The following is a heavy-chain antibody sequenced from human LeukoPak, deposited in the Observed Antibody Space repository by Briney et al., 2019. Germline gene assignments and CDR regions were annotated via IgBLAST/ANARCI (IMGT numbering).Heavy chain of an antibody. CDR1: GGSISSYY. Sequence: SETLSLTCTVSGGSISSYYWSWIRQPPGKGLERIWYIYYSGSTNYNLSLKSRVTISVDTSKNQFSLKLSSVTAADTAVYYCARLGRRYSSSWRHYYYYMDVWGKGTRVTISS. V-gene: IGHV4-59*12. J-gene: IGHJ6*03. CDR2: IYYSGST. CDR3: ARLGRRYSSSWRHYYYYMDV. D-gene: IGHD6-13*01.